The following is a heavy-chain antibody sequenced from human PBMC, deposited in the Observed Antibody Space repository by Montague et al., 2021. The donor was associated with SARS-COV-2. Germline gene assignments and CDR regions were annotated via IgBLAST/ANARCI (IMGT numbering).Heavy chain of an antibody. Sequence: SETLSLTCTVSGYSINSNYYWGWIRQPPGKGLEWIGCSYHSGTTHYHPSLKSRVTISLDTFNNHFSLKVTSVTAADTAGYYCARAPYYGPGKPYQFDYWGRGTLVTVSS. J-gene: IGHJ4*02. V-gene: IGHV4-38-2*02. CDR1: GYSINSNYY. CDR3: ARAPYYGPGKPYQFDY. D-gene: IGHD3-10*01. CDR2: SYHSGTT.